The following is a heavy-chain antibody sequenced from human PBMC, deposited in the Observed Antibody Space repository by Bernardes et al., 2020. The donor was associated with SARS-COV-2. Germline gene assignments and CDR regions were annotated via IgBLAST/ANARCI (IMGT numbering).Heavy chain of an antibody. CDR1: GFTVSHYG. J-gene: IGHJ4*02. CDR3: AIGAVAGTESFGF. D-gene: IGHD6-19*01. V-gene: IGHV3-30*03. Sequence: GGCLSPSNAGSGFTVSHYGMHWLRPAPGKGLEWVATISYDGSQKKYADSVKGRFTSSRDNSKNTLFLQMNSLRTEDTAVHFCAIGAVAGTESFGFWGQGALVTVSS. CDR2: ISYDGSQK.